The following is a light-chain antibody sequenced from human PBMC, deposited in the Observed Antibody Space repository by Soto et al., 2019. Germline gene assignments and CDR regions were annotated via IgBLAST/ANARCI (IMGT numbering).Light chain of an antibody. Sequence: DIHMTQSPSSLSASVGATVTITCRASQNIDMYLNWYQQKPGKAPRVLISGASNLQSGVPSRFSGSGSGTDFTLTISSLQSEDFASYFCQHTFNSPPWTFGQGTKAAI. CDR3: QHTFNSPPWT. J-gene: IGKJ1*01. CDR1: QNIDMY. CDR2: GAS. V-gene: IGKV1-39*01.